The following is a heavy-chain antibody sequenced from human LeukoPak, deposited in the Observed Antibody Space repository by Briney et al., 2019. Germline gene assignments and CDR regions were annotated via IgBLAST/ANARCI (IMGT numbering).Heavy chain of an antibody. D-gene: IGHD6-25*01. CDR3: ARVSGYYYYYMDV. CDR2: IYHSGGT. Sequence: PSETLSLTCAVSRYSISSGYHWGWIRQPPGKGLEWIGKIYHSGGTYYNPSLKRRVTISVDTSKNQFSLTPRYVTAADTAFYYCARVSGYYYYYMDVWGKGITVTVSS. V-gene: IGHV4-38-2*01. J-gene: IGHJ6*03. CDR1: RYSISSGYH.